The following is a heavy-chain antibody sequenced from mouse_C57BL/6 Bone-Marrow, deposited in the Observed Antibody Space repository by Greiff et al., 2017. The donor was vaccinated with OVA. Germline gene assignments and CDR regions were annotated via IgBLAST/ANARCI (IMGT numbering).Heavy chain of an antibody. CDR2: INPSTGGT. D-gene: IGHD1-1*01. V-gene: IGHV1-42*01. CDR1: GYSFTGYY. CDR3: ARPSYYGPYYFDY. Sequence: LQQSGPELVKPGASVKISCKASGYSFTGYYMNWVKQSPEKSLEWIGEINPSTGGTTYNQKFKAKATLTVDKSSSTAYMQLKSLTSEDSAVYYCARPSYYGPYYFDYWGQGTTLTVSS. J-gene: IGHJ2*01.